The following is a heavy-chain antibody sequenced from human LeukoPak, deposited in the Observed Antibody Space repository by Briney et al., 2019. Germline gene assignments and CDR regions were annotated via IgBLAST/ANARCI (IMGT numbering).Heavy chain of an antibody. V-gene: IGHV1-69*01. CDR2: IIPIFGTA. J-gene: IGHJ4*02. CDR3: ASISLERFAEGGY. D-gene: IGHD3-3*01. Sequence: SVNVSCKASGGTFSSYAISWVRQAPGQGLEWMGGIIPIFGTANYAQKFQGRVTITADESTSTAYMELSSLRSEDTAVYYCASISLERFAEGGYWGQGTLVTVSS. CDR1: GGTFSSYA.